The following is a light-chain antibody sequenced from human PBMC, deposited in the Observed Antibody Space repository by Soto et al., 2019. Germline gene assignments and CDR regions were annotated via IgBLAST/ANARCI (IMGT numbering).Light chain of an antibody. CDR1: TGPVTSDYY. V-gene: IGLV7-43*01. CDR3: LLYYGAAVV. CDR2: STT. Sequence: QAVVTQEPSLTVSPGGTVTLPCASSTGPVTSDYYPNWFQQKPGQAPRALMYSTTKKHSWTPARFSGSLLGGKAALTLSGVQPEDEADYYCLLYYGAAVVFGGGTKLTVL. J-gene: IGLJ2*01.